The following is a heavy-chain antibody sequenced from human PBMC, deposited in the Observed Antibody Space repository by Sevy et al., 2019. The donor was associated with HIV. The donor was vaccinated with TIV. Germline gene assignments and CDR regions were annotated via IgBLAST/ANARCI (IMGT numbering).Heavy chain of an antibody. Sequence: GGSLRLSCAASGFTVSSNYMTWVRQAPGKGLEWVSVIYTGGGTYYADSVKGRFTISRDNSKNTVYLQMNSLRAEDTAVYYCASDRYGSGWPDAFDYWGQGTLVTVSS. J-gene: IGHJ4*02. CDR1: GFTVSSNY. V-gene: IGHV3-53*01. CDR3: ASDRYGSGWPDAFDY. D-gene: IGHD6-19*01. CDR2: IYTGGGT.